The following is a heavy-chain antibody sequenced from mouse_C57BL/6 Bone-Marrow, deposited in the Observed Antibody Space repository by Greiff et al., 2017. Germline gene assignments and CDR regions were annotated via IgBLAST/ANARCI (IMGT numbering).Heavy chain of an antibody. Sequence: EVQLQQSGPELVKPGASVKISCKASGYSFTDYNMNWVKQSNGKSLEWIGVIDPNDGTTSYNQKFKGKATLTVDPSSSTAYMQLNSLTSEDSAVYSCARLASTGSNYDYYARDYWGQGTSVTVSS. CDR2: IDPNDGTT. J-gene: IGHJ4*01. V-gene: IGHV1-39*01. CDR1: GYSFTDYN. D-gene: IGHD1-1*01. CDR3: ARLASTGSNYDYYARDY.